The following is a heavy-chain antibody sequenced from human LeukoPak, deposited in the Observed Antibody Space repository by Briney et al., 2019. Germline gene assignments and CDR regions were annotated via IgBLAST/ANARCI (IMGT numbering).Heavy chain of an antibody. V-gene: IGHV1-8*01. CDR1: GYTFTNYD. Sequence: ASVKVSCKASGYTFTNYDINWVRQATGQGLEWMGWMNPNSGNTGYAQKFQGRVTMTRNTSISTAYMELSSLRSEDTAVYYCARGRTRGAITSLLYWGQGTLVTVSS. CDR3: ARGRTRGAITSLLY. CDR2: MNPNSGNT. J-gene: IGHJ4*02. D-gene: IGHD3-10*01.